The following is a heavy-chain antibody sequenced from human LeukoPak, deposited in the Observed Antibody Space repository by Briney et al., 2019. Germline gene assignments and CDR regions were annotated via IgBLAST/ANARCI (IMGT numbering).Heavy chain of an antibody. CDR3: AKGFSYYDFWSGYYDAFDI. J-gene: IGHJ3*02. CDR2: ISGSGGST. D-gene: IGHD3-3*01. V-gene: IGHV3-23*01. Sequence: PGGSLRLSCAASGFTFSSYAMSWVRQAPGKGLEWVSAISGSGGSTYYADSVKGRFTISRDNSKNTLYLQMNSLRAEDTAVYYGAKGFSYYDFWSGYYDAFDIWGQGTMVTVSS. CDR1: GFTFSSYA.